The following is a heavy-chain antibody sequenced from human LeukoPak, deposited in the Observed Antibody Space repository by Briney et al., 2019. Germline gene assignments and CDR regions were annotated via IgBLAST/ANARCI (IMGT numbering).Heavy chain of an antibody. V-gene: IGHV4-39*01. CDR1: GGSISSSSYY. CDR3: ARVGGDDSTGHYSVDY. CDR2: IYYSGST. D-gene: IGHD3-22*01. Sequence: PSETLSLTCTVSGGSISSSSYYWGWIRQPPGKGLEWIGSIYYSGSTYYNPSLKSRVTISVDTSKNQFSLKLSSVTAADTAVYYCARVGGDDSTGHYSVDYWGQGTLVTVSS. J-gene: IGHJ4*02.